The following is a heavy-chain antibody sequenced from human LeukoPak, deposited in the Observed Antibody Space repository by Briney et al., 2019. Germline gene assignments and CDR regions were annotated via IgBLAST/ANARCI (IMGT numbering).Heavy chain of an antibody. CDR3: ARVHYGDKRWFDP. J-gene: IGHJ5*02. V-gene: IGHV1-2*02. CDR1: GYTFTGYY. CDR2: INPSSGGT. D-gene: IGHD4-17*01. Sequence: ASVKVSCKASGYTFTGYYMHWVRQAPGQGLEWMGWINPSSGGTNYAQKFQGRVTMTRDTSISTAYMELSRLRSDDTAVYYCARVHYGDKRWFDPWGQGTLVTVSS.